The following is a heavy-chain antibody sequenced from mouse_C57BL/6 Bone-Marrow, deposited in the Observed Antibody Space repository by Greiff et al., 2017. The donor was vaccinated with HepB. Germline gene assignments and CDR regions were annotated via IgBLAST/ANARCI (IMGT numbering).Heavy chain of an antibody. CDR3: AREGTTVVALSYWYFDV. V-gene: IGHV1-81*01. CDR1: GYTFTSYG. CDR2: IYPRSGNT. J-gene: IGHJ1*03. Sequence: VQLQQSGAELARPGASVKLSCKASGYTFTSYGISWVKQRTGQGLEWIGEIYPRSGNTYYNEKFNGKATLTADKSSSTAYMEIRSLTSEDSAVYFCAREGTTVVALSYWYFDVWGTGTTVTVSS. D-gene: IGHD1-1*01.